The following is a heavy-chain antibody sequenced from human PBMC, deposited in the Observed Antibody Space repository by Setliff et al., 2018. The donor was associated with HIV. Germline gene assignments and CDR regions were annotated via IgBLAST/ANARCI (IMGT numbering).Heavy chain of an antibody. CDR1: GGSISGYY. V-gene: IGHV4-59*01. J-gene: IGHJ6*02. CDR2: IYYSGSA. D-gene: IGHD3-9*01. Sequence: SETLSLTCNVSGGSISGYYWSWVRQPPGKGLEWIGYIYYSGSANYNPSLRSRVTISVDTSKNQVSLRLTSVTSADTALYYCARESQQYYDILTGFNYYYGMDVWGRGITVTV. CDR3: ARESQQYYDILTGFNYYYGMDV.